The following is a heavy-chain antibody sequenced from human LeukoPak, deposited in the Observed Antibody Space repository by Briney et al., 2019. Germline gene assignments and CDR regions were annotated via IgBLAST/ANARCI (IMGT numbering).Heavy chain of an antibody. J-gene: IGHJ4*02. V-gene: IGHV1-2*06. D-gene: IGHD7-27*01. CDR1: GYTFTDYY. CDR3: ARLTGDLVY. CDR2: INPNSGGT. Sequence: ASVKVSCKASGYTFTDYYIHWVRQAPGQGLEWMGRINPNSGGTNYAQKFQGRVTLTRDTSTSTAYMQLSSVGSDDTAVYYCARLTGDLVYWGRGTLVIASS.